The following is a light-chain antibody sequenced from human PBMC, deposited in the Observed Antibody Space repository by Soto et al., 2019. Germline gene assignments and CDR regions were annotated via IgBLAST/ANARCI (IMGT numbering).Light chain of an antibody. CDR2: WAS. CDR1: QSVLYSSNNRDY. J-gene: IGKJ3*01. Sequence: DIVMTQSPDSLAVSLGERATINCKSSQSVLYSSNNRDYLAWYQQKPGQPPKLLIHWASTRESGVPDRFSGSGSGTDFTLTISSMQAEDVAVYYCHQYYNIPFTFGPGTKVEI. V-gene: IGKV4-1*01. CDR3: HQYYNIPFT.